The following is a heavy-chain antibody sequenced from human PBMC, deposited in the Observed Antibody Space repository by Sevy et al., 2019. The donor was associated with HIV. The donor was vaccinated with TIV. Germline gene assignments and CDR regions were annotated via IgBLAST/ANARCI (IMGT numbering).Heavy chain of an antibody. CDR3: TKATSAKATEDHFDY. CDR1: GFTFNSFA. CDR2: VSGSGDRT. Sequence: GGSLRLSCAASGFTFNSFAISWVRQAPGKGLEWVSGVSGSGDRTYDTNYMKGRFNVARDNSKNTLYLQIDNLRVEDTAVYYCTKATSAKATEDHFDYWGQGTLVTVSS. D-gene: IGHD5-12*01. V-gene: IGHV3-23*01. J-gene: IGHJ4*02.